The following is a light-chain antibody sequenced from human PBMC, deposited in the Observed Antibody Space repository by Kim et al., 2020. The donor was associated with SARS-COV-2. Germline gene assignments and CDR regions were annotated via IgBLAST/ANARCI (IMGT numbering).Light chain of an antibody. V-gene: IGLV2-11*01. Sequence: SPGQSVTTSCTGTSSDVGGYNYVSWYQQHPGKAPKLIIYDVSKRPSGVPDRFSGYNSGNTASLTISGLQAEDEAEYYCCSYAGSWVFGGGTQLTVL. J-gene: IGLJ3*02. CDR3: CSYAGSWV. CDR2: DVS. CDR1: SSDVGGYNY.